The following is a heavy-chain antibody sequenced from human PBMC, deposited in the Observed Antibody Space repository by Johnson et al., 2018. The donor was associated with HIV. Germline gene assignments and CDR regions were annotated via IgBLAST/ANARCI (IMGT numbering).Heavy chain of an antibody. CDR3: AREVGYCSGNDCHRFAFDM. CDR1: GFTFSSYA. CDR2: LSYDGSNK. Sequence: QVQLVESGGGVVQPGRSLRLSCAASGFTFSSYAMHWVRQAPGKGLEWVAVLSYDGSNKYYADSVKGRFTISRTNSQNTLYLQLNSLRAEDTALYYCAREVGYCSGNDCHRFAFDMWGQGTMVTVSS. D-gene: IGHD2-15*01. V-gene: IGHV3-30-3*01. J-gene: IGHJ3*02.